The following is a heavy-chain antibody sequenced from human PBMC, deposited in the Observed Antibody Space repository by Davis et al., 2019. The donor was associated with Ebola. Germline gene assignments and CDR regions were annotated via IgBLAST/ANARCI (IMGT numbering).Heavy chain of an antibody. CDR1: GYTFTGYY. CDR3: ARDPNYYDSSGYYSRQYYYGMDV. J-gene: IGHJ6*02. V-gene: IGHV1-2*04. D-gene: IGHD3-22*01. CDR2: INPNSGGT. Sequence: ASVKVSCKASGYTFTGYYMHWVRQAPGQGLEWMGWINPNSGGTNYAQKFQGWVTMTRDTSISTAYMELSRLRSDDTAVYYCARDPNYYDSSGYYSRQYYYGMDVWGQGTTVTVSS.